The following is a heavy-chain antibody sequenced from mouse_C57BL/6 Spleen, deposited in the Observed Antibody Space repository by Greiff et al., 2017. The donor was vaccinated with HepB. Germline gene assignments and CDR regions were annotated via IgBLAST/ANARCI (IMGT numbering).Heavy chain of an antibody. V-gene: IGHV3-6*01. D-gene: IGHD4-1*01. CDR1: GYSITSGYY. J-gene: IGHJ2*01. CDR3: ARGGAGTGFDY. CDR2: ISYDGSN. Sequence: EVQLQQSGPGLVKPSQSLSLTCSVTGYSITSGYYWNWIRQFPGNKLEWMGYISYDGSNNYNPSLKNRISITRDTSKNQFFLKLNSVTTEDTATYYCARGGAGTGFDYWGQGTTLTVSS.